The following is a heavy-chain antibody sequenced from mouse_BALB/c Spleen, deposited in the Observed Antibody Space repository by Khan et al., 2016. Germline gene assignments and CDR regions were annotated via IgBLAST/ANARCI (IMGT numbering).Heavy chain of an antibody. V-gene: IGHV9-3-1*01. Sequence: QIQLVQSGPELEKPGKTVKISCKASGYTFTNYGMNWVKQAPGKGLKWMGWINTYSGESTYADDFKGRFAFSLETSANTAYLQINYLKTEYTATYFCARYRYYYGSSRYFDVWGAGTTVTVSS. D-gene: IGHD1-1*01. J-gene: IGHJ1*01. CDR2: INTYSGES. CDR3: ARYRYYYGSSRYFDV. CDR1: GYTFTNYG.